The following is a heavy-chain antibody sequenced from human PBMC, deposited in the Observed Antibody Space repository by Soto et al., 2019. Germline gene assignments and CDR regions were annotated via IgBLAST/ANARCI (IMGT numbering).Heavy chain of an antibody. CDR3: ARDRCSTIYGVAIQYYFDY. D-gene: IGHD3-3*01. CDR1: GFTFSRYA. Sequence: GGSLRLSCATSGFTFSRYAMQCARHATGKGLEWVAVISYDGSNKYYADSVKGQFTLSRDNSKNTLYLQMNSLRAESTAVYDCARDRCSTIYGVAIQYYFDYWGQGTLVTVSS. V-gene: IGHV3-30-3*01. CDR2: ISYDGSNK. J-gene: IGHJ4*02.